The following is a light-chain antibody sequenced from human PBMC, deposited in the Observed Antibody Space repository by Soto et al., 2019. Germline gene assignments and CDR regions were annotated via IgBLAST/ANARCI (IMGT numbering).Light chain of an antibody. V-gene: IGLV7-46*01. CDR3: LLSYTDGGG. CDR1: TGAVTSGHY. CDR2: DTT. Sequence: QTVVTQEHSLTVSPGGTVTLTCGSNTGAVTSGHYPYWYQQKPGQAPKTLIYDTTNKHSWTPARFSGSLLGGKAALTLSGAQPEDEAEYYCLLSYTDGGGFGGGTKLTVL. J-gene: IGLJ2*01.